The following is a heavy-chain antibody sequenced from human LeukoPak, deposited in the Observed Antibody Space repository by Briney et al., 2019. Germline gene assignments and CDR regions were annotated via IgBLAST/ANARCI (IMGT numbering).Heavy chain of an antibody. V-gene: IGHV3-48*03. CDR2: ISSSGSTI. Sequence: GGSLRLSCAASGFTFSSYEMNWVRQAPGKGLEWVSYISSSGSTIYYADSVKGRFTISRDNAKNSLYLQMNILRAEDTAVYYGAGVGREAVDYWGQGTLVTVSS. CDR1: GFTFSSYE. D-gene: IGHD1-26*01. J-gene: IGHJ4*02. CDR3: AGVGREAVDY.